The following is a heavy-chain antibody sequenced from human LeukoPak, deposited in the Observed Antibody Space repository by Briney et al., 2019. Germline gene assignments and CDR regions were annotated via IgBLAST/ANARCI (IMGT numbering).Heavy chain of an antibody. D-gene: IGHD5-24*01. J-gene: IGHJ5*02. CDR3: ARESTPLRGAFDP. Sequence: GGSLRLSCAASGFTVRNNHMSWVRQAPGKGLEWVSVIDSRDNTYHADSVKGRFTISRHTSKNTLYLQMNSLRAEGTAVYYCARESTPLRGAFDPWGPGTLVTVSS. CDR2: IDSRDNT. V-gene: IGHV3-53*04. CDR1: GFTVRNNH.